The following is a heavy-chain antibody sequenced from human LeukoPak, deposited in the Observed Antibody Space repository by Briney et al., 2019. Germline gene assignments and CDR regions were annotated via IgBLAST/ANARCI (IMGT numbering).Heavy chain of an antibody. CDR2: IYYSGST. CDR1: GGSISSSSYY. V-gene: IGHV4-39*07. CDR3: ARDPYGSGSKFDY. J-gene: IGHJ4*02. Sequence: SETLSLTCTVSGGSISSSSYYWGWIRQPPGKGLEWIGSIYYSGSTYYNPSLKSRVTISVDTSKNQFSLKLSSMTAADTAVYYCARDPYGSGSKFDYWGQGTLVTVSS. D-gene: IGHD3-10*01.